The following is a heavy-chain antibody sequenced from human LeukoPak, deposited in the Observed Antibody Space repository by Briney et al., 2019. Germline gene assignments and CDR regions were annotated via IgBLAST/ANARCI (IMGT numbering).Heavy chain of an antibody. D-gene: IGHD3-10*01. J-gene: IGHJ4*02. Sequence: GGSLRLSCAASGLTSSSYSMNWVRQAPGKGLEWVSSISSSSNYIYYADSVKGRFTISRDNAKNSLYLQMNSPRAEDTAVYYCARVPHAMVRGVIITEFYFDYWGQGTLVTVSS. CDR1: GLTSSSYS. CDR3: ARVPHAMVRGVIITEFYFDY. V-gene: IGHV3-21*01. CDR2: ISSSSNYI.